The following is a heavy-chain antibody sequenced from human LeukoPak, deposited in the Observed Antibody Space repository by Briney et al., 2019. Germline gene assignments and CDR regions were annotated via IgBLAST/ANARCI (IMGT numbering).Heavy chain of an antibody. CDR1: GDSISSSNW. CDR2: IYHSGST. D-gene: IGHD5-12*01. CDR3: ARSFRYSGYDYYFDP. J-gene: IGHJ5*02. Sequence: SGTLSLTCAVSGDSISSSNWWSWVRQPPGKGLEWIGQIYHSGSTNYNPSLKSRVTISLDKSKDQFSLELTSVTAADTAVYYCARSFRYSGYDYYFDPWGQGTLVTVSS. V-gene: IGHV4-4*02.